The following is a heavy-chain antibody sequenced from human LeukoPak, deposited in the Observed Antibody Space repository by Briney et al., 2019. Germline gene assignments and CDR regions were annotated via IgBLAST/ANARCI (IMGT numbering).Heavy chain of an antibody. CDR2: IYTSGST. J-gene: IGHJ6*03. Sequence: PSETLSLTCTVSGGSISSYYWSWMRQPPGKGLEWIGYIYTSGSTNYNPSLKSRVTISVDTSKNQFSLKLSSATAADTAVYYCARETGYYDRTAQRYYYYYMDVWGKGTTVTVSS. CDR1: GGSISSYY. V-gene: IGHV4-4*09. D-gene: IGHD3-22*01. CDR3: ARETGYYDRTAQRYYYYYMDV.